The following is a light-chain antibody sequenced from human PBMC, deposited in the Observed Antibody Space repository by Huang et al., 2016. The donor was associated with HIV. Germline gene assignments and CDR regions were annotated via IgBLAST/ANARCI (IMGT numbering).Light chain of an antibody. CDR3: QQYNSYPYT. CDR2: DAS. CDR1: QCISSW. Sequence: DIQMTQSPSTLSASVGDRVTITCRASQCISSWSAWYQQKPGKVPKLLIYDASSLESGVPSRFSVSVSGTEFTLTISSLQPDNFATYYCQQYNSYPYTFGQGTKLEIK. V-gene: IGKV1-5*01. J-gene: IGKJ2*01.